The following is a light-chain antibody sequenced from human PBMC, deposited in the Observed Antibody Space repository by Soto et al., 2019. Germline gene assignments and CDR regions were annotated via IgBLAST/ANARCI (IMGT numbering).Light chain of an antibody. CDR1: HSVSSS. CDR2: DAS. Sequence: EIVLTQSPAALSLSPGERATLSCRASHSVSSSLAWYQHKPGQAPRLLIYDASNRATGVPARFSGSGSGTDFTLNISSLEPEAFALYDCQQRTNCPLTFGGGTKVEIK. V-gene: IGKV3-11*01. CDR3: QQRTNCPLT. J-gene: IGKJ4*01.